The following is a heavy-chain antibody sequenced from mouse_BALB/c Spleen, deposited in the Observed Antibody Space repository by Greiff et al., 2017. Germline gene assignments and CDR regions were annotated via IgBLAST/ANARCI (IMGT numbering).Heavy chain of an antibody. CDR2: IYPGDGST. V-gene: IGHV1S56*01. CDR1: GYTFTSYD. Sequence: VKVVESGPELVKPGALVKISCKASGYTFTSYDINWVKQRPGQGLEWIGWIYPGDGSTKYNEKFKGKATLTADKSSSTAYMQLSSLTSENSAVYFCARSFYYGSSWFAYWGQGTLVTVSA. D-gene: IGHD2-2*01. J-gene: IGHJ3*01. CDR3: ARSFYYGSSWFAY.